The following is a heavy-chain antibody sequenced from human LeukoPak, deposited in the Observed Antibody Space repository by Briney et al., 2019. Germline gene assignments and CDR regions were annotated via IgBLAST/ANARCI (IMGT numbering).Heavy chain of an antibody. D-gene: IGHD6-13*01. V-gene: IGHV2-70*11. CDR2: IDWDDDK. Sequence: ESGPALVKPTQTLTLTCTFSGFSLSTSGMCVSWIRQPPGKALEWLARIDWDDDKYYSTSLKTRLTISKDTSKNQVVLTMTNMDPVDTATYYCARTARIAAAGTWDSDYYYYGMDVWGQGTTVTVSS. J-gene: IGHJ6*02. CDR3: ARTARIAAAGTWDSDYYYYGMDV. CDR1: GFSLSTSGMC.